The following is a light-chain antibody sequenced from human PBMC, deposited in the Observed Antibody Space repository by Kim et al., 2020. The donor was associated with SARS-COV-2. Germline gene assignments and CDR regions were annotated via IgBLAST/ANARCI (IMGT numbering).Light chain of an antibody. CDR3: QAWDSIVV. V-gene: IGLV3-1*01. Sequence: SYELTQPPSVSMSPGQTASITCSGDKLGDKYACWYQQKPGQSPVLVIYQDSKRPSGIPERFSGSNSGNTATLTISGTQAMDEADYYCQAWDSIVVFGGGTKLTVL. J-gene: IGLJ2*01. CDR2: QDS. CDR1: KLGDKY.